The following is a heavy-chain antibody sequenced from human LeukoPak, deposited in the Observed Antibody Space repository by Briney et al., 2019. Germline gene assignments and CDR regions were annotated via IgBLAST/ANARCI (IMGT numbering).Heavy chain of an antibody. J-gene: IGHJ5*02. CDR1: GLTFSSYA. D-gene: IGHD6-6*01. CDR2: ISGNGGGT. Sequence: GGSLRLSCAASGLTFSSYAMSWVRQAPGKGLEWVSGISGNGGGTYYADSVKGRFTISRDNSKNTLYLQMNSLRAEDTAVYYCARYPYSTSSWPDPWGQGTLVTVSS. CDR3: ARYPYSTSSWPDP. V-gene: IGHV3-23*01.